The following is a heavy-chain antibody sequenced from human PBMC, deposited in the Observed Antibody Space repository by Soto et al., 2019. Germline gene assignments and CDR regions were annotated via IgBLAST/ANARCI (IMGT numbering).Heavy chain of an antibody. Sequence: QVQLVESGGGVVQPGRSLRLSCAASGFTFSSYGMHWVRQAPGKGLEWVAIISFNGSNTYYADSVKGRFTISRDNSKNTLYLQMNSLRAEDTAVYCCAKDLRNYGYKGFLPDYWGQGIPVTVSS. V-gene: IGHV3-30*18. CDR1: GFTFSSYG. J-gene: IGHJ4*02. D-gene: IGHD3-10*01. CDR3: AKDLRNYGYKGFLPDY. CDR2: ISFNGSNT.